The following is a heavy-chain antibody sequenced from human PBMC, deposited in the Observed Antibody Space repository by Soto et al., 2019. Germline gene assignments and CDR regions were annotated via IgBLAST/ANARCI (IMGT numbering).Heavy chain of an antibody. J-gene: IGHJ4*02. CDR2: IYYSGST. CDR3: ARHLLGYYYGSGSYPPLFDY. Sequence: SETLSLTCTVSGGSISSSRYYRGWIRQPPGKGLEWIGSIYYSGSTYYNPSLKSRVTISVDTSKNQFSLKLSSVTAADTAVYYCARHLLGYYYGSGSYPPLFDYRGQGTLVTVSS. D-gene: IGHD3-10*01. CDR1: GGSISSSRYY. V-gene: IGHV4-39*01.